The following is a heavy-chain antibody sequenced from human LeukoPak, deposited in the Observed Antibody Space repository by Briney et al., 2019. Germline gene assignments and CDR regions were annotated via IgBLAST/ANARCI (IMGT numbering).Heavy chain of an antibody. D-gene: IGHD5-12*01. CDR1: RLTFSRYW. J-gene: IGHJ4*02. V-gene: IGHV3-7*01. Sequence: GGSRRLSCAASRLTFSRYWMTWVRQAPGKGLEWVGNINPDGTEKYYVDSVKGRFTISRDNAKNSLYPQMNSLRAEDTAVYYCASGYSGYLYFDYWGQGTLVTVSS. CDR2: INPDGTEK. CDR3: ASGYSGYLYFDY.